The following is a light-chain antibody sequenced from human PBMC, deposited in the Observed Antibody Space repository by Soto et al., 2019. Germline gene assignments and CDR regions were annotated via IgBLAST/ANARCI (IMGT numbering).Light chain of an antibody. V-gene: IGKV3-20*01. CDR3: QQYDNWPPYT. CDR1: QSINSGY. J-gene: IGKJ5*01. Sequence: IVLTQSPGTLSLSPGERAALSCRASQSINSGYLAWYQQKPGQAPRLLIYGASNRATGVPDRFSGSGSGTEFTLTITSLQSEDFAVFYCQQYDNWPPYTFGQGTRMEIK. CDR2: GAS.